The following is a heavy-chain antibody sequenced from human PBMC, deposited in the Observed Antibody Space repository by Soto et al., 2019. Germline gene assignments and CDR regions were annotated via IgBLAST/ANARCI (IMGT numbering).Heavy chain of an antibody. V-gene: IGHV3-23*01. J-gene: IGHJ6*02. CDR3: AKRIYYYYGMDV. CDR1: GFTFSSYA. CDR2: ISGSGGST. Sequence: AGGSLRLSCAASGFTFSSYAMSWVRQAPGKGLEWVSAISGSGGSTYYADSVKGRFTISRDNSKNTLYLQMNSLRAEDTAVYYCAKRIYYYYGMDVWGQGTTVTVSS.